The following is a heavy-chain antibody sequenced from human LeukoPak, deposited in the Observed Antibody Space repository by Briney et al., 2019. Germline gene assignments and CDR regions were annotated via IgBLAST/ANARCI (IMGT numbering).Heavy chain of an antibody. V-gene: IGHV4-39*01. CDR3: ARHDWRIQLWDY. D-gene: IGHD5-18*01. CDR1: GGSISNSYYY. J-gene: IGHJ4*02. Sequence: SETLSLTCTVSGGSISNSYYYWGWTRQPPGKGLEWIGSIYYSGSTYYNPSLKSRVTISVDTSKNQFSLKLSSVTAADTAVYYCARHDWRIQLWDYWGQGTLVTVSS. CDR2: IYYSGST.